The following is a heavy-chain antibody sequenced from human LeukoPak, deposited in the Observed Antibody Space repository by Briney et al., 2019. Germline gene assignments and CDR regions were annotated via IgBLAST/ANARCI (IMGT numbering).Heavy chain of an antibody. CDR1: GFTFSSYS. V-gene: IGHV3-21*01. CDR2: ISSSSSYI. Sequence: GGSLRLSCAASGFTFSSYSMNWVRQAPGKGLEWVSSISSSSSYIYYADSVKGRFTISRDNAKNSLYLQMNSLRAEDTAVYYCARAAGSGSYYNAGYWGQGTLVTVSS. J-gene: IGHJ4*02. D-gene: IGHD3-10*01. CDR3: ARAAGSGSYYNAGY.